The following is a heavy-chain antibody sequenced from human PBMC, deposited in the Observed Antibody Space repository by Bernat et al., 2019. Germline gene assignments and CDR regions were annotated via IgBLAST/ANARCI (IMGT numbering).Heavy chain of an antibody. CDR3: ARHQYSSGGYGGWFEP. Sequence: EVQLVQSGAEVKKPGESLKISCKGSGYSFSSYWIGWVRQMPGKGLEWMGTIYPGDSDTRYSPSFQGQVIISADKSLSTAYLQWSSLKAADTAMYYCARHQYSSGGYGGWFEPWGQGPLVTVSS. CDR2: IYPGDSDT. CDR1: GYSFSSYW. V-gene: IGHV5-51*01. J-gene: IGHJ5*02. D-gene: IGHD6-13*01.